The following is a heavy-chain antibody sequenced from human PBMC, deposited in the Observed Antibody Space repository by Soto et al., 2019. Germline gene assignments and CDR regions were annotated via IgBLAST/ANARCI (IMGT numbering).Heavy chain of an antibody. CDR3: ARGSFRWGSSGYYYFAY. CDR1: GGSFSGYY. J-gene: IGHJ4*02. Sequence: TLSLPCAVYGGSFSGYYWSWIRQPPGKGLEWIGEINHSGSTNYNPSLKSRVTISVDTSKNQFSLKLSSVTAADTAVYYCARGSFRWGSSGYYYFAYCGQGSLVTVSS. CDR2: INHSGST. V-gene: IGHV4-34*01. D-gene: IGHD3-22*01.